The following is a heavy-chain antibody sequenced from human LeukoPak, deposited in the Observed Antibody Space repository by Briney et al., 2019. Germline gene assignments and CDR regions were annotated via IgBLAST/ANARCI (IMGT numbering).Heavy chain of an antibody. V-gene: IGHV4-59*11. Sequence: PSETLSLTCPVSGGSISSHYWSWIRQPPGKGLEWIGYIYYSGSTKYNPSLKSRVTISVDTSKNQFSLKLSSVTAADTAVYYCARGSPYDFWSGFASYYYYYMDVWGKGTTVTVSS. CDR1: GGSISSHY. CDR3: ARGSPYDFWSGFASYYYYYMDV. D-gene: IGHD3-3*01. CDR2: IYYSGST. J-gene: IGHJ6*03.